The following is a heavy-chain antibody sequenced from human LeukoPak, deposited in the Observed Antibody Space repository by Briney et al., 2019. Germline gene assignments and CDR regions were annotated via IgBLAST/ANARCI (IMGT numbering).Heavy chain of an antibody. CDR3: AREAVIAAAVLSWFDP. CDR1: GGSISSSSYY. J-gene: IGHJ5*02. V-gene: IGHV4-39*02. CDR2: VYYSGST. Sequence: PSETLSLTCTVSGGSISSSSYYWGWIRQPPGKGLDWIVSVYYSGSTYYNPTLRSRVTISVDTSKNQFSLKLSSVTAADTAVYYCAREAVIAAAVLSWFDPWGQGTLVTVSS. D-gene: IGHD6-13*01.